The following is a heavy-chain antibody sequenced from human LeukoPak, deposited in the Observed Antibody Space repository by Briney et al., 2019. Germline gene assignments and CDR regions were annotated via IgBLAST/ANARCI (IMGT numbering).Heavy chain of an antibody. CDR2: IYSDNT. J-gene: IGHJ4*02. Sequence: GGSLRLSCTVSGFTVSSNSMSWVRQAPGKGLEWVSFIYSDNTHYSDSVKGRFTISRDNSKNTLFLQMGSLRAEDTAVYFCAREILAPGKTHDYWGQGTLVTVSS. CDR1: GFTVSSNS. CDR3: AREILAPGKTHDY. V-gene: IGHV3-53*01.